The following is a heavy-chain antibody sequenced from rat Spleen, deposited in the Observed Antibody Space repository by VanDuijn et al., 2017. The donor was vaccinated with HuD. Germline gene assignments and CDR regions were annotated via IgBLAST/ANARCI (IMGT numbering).Heavy chain of an antibody. D-gene: IGHD4-1*01. CDR3: TKGGYGLC. V-gene: IGHV2S63*01. CDR1: GFSLTDYS. CDR2: IWSGGST. Sequence: EVQLKESGPGLVQPSQTLSLTCTVSGFSLTDYSVHWVRQPPGKGLEWMGAIWSGGSTDYNSALKSRLSISRDTSKSQVFLKMNSLQTEDTAIYFCTKGGYGLCWGQGVMVTVSS. J-gene: IGHJ2*01.